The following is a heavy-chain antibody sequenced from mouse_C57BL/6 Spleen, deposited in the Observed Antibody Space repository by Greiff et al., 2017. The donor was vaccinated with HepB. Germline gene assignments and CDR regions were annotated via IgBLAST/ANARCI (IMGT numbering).Heavy chain of an antibody. CDR2: ISSGGSTI. J-gene: IGHJ1*03. V-gene: IGHV5-17*01. CDR1: GFTFSDYG. D-gene: IGHD1-1*01. Sequence: EVQLVESGGGLVKPGGSLKLSCAASGFTFSDYGMHWVRQAPEKGLEWVAYISSGGSTIYYADTVKGRFTISRDNAKNTLFLQMTSLRSEDTAMSYCARRGVITTVVAHWYFDVWGTGTTVTVSS. CDR3: ARRGVITTVVAHWYFDV.